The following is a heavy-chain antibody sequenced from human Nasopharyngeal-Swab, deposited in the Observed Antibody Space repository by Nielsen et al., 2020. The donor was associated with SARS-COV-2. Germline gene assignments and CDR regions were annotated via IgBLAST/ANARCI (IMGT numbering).Heavy chain of an antibody. V-gene: IGHV1-24*01. J-gene: IGHJ4*02. CDR1: GYTLTELS. D-gene: IGHD3-22*01. Sequence: ASVNVSCKVSGYTLTELSMHWVRQAPGKGLEWMGGFDHEDGETIYAQKFQGRVTMTEDTSTDTAYMELRSLRSEDPAVYYCATVYALGYYDSSGYYYWGQGTLVTVSS. CDR3: ATVYALGYYDSSGYYY. CDR2: FDHEDGET.